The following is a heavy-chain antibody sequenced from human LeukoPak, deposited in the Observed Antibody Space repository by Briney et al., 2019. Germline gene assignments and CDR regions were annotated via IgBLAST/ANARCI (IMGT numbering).Heavy chain of an antibody. CDR2: IIPIFGTA. CDR3: ASAVRGVKYYFDY. D-gene: IGHD3-10*01. Sequence: SVKVSCKASGGTFSSYAISWVRQAPGQGLEWMGGIIPIFGTANYAQKFQGRVTITTDESTSTAYMELSSLRSEDTAVYYCASAVRGVKYYFDYWGQGTLVTVSS. V-gene: IGHV1-69*05. J-gene: IGHJ4*02. CDR1: GGTFSSYA.